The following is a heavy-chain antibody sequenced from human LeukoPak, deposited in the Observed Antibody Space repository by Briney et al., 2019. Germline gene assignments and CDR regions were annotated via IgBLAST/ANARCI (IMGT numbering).Heavy chain of an antibody. J-gene: IGHJ3*02. CDR2: IYPGDSDT. Sequence: GESLQISCKGSGYSFTSYWIGWVRQMPGKGLGWVGIIYPGDSDTRYSPSFQGQVTISADKSISTAYLQWSSLKASDTAMYYCASATAADQTFDIWGQGTMVTVSS. CDR3: ASATAADQTFDI. CDR1: GYSFTSYW. V-gene: IGHV5-51*01. D-gene: IGHD6-13*01.